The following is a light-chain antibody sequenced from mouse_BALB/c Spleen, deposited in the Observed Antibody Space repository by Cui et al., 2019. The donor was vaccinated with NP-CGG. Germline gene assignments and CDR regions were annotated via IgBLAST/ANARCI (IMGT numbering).Light chain of an antibody. CDR1: SSVSS. Sequence: HIVLTKPPAITPASPGEKVTITCSASSSVSSMHWFQQRPGTASKLWIYSTSNLASGVPARFSGSGSGTSYSLTISRMEAEDAATYYCQQRSSYPFTFGSGTKLEIK. CDR3: QQRSSYPFT. J-gene: IGKJ4*01. V-gene: IGKV4-57*01. CDR2: STS.